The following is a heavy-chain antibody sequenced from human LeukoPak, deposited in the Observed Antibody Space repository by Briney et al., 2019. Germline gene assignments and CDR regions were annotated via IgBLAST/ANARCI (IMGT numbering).Heavy chain of an antibody. CDR3: AKDGGSGMGFDP. D-gene: IGHD3-10*01. CDR1: GFTFSNYA. J-gene: IGHJ5*02. Sequence: PGGSLRLSCAASGFTFSNYAMTWVRQAPGKGLDWVSGIRAGGGSTNFADSVRGRFTLSTDNSKNTLYLQMNSLRAEDAAIYYCAKDGGSGMGFDPWGQGTLVTVAS. CDR2: IRAGGGST. V-gene: IGHV3-23*01.